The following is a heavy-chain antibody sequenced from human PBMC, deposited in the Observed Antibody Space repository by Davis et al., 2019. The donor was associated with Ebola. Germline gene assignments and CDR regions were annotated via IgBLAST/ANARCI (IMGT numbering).Heavy chain of an antibody. CDR1: GFTFDDYA. Sequence: SLKISCAASGFTFDDYAMHWVRQAPGKGLEWVSGISWNSGSIGYADSVKGRFTISRDNAKNSLYLQMNSLRAEDTALYYCAKETAAIPTRTDYWGQGTLVTVS. J-gene: IGHJ4*02. CDR3: AKETAAIPTRTDY. V-gene: IGHV3-9*01. CDR2: ISWNSGSI. D-gene: IGHD2-2*01.